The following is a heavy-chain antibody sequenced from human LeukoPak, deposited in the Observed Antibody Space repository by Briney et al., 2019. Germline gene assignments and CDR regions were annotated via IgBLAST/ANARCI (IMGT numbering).Heavy chain of an antibody. CDR1: GFPFNVQT. CDR3: AKGGATRGKFEN. D-gene: IGHD1-26*01. J-gene: IGHJ4*02. V-gene: IGHV3-7*01. Sequence: GGSLRLSCAASGFPFNVQTMSWVRQAPGKGLDWVASMRQDGSEIYYVDSVKGRFTISRDNPKNSLYLQMNSLRAEHTAVYYCAKGGATRGKFENWGQGTLVTVSS. CDR2: MRQDGSEI.